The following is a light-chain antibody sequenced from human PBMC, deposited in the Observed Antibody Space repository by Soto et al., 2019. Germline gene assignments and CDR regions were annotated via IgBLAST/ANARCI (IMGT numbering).Light chain of an antibody. J-gene: IGLJ2*01. CDR1: RGDVGCYNY. CDR3: SSYTNRSSVV. CDR2: DVT. V-gene: IGLV2-14*03. Sequence: QSALTQPASVSGSPGQSITISCTGTRGDVGCYNYVSWYQQYPGKAPKLVIYDVTNRPSGVSNRLSGSKSGVTASLTISGLQADDEAHYYCSSYTNRSSVVFGGGTKLTVL.